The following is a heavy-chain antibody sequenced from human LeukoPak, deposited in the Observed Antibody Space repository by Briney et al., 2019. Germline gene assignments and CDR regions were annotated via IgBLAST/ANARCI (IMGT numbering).Heavy chain of an antibody. J-gene: IGHJ4*02. D-gene: IGHD4-17*01. V-gene: IGHV2-5*02. CDR3: THISTTVTTQ. Sequence: SGPTLVNPTQTLTLTCTFSGFSLTTSGVGVGWVRQPPGKALEWLALIYWDDDKRYSPSLTSRLTITKDISKNQVVLTMTNMDPADTATYYCTHISTTVTTQWGQGTLVIVSS. CDR1: GFSLTTSGVG. CDR2: IYWDDDK.